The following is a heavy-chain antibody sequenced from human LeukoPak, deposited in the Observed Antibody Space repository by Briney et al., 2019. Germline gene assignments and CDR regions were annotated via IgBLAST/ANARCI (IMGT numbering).Heavy chain of an antibody. J-gene: IGHJ4*02. V-gene: IGHV4-34*01. CDR3: ARGGWGWLKSPTYFDY. CDR2: INHSGST. D-gene: IGHD5-24*01. Sequence: SETLSLTCAVYGGSFSGYYWSWIRQPPGKGLEWIGEINHSGSTNYNPSLKSRVTISVDTSKNQFSLKLSSVTAADTAVYYCARGGWGWLKSPTYFDYWGQGTLVTVSS. CDR1: GGSFSGYY.